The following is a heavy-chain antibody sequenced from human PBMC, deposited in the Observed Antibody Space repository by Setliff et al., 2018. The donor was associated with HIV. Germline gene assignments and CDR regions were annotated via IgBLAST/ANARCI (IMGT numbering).Heavy chain of an antibody. CDR1: GGSISSRY. D-gene: IGHD3-3*01. Sequence: PSETLSLTCTVSGGSISSRYWSWIRQPPGKGLEWIGYFYYSGSTNYNPSLKSRVTISVDTSKNQFYLKLSSVTAADTAVYYCARGGGFLEWLSPMDVWGRGTTVTVSS. CDR2: FYYSGST. CDR3: ARGGGFLEWLSPMDV. J-gene: IGHJ6*03. V-gene: IGHV4-59*11.